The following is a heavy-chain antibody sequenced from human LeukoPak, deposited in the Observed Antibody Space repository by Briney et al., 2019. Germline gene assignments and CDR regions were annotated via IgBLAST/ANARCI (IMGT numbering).Heavy chain of an antibody. J-gene: IGHJ4*02. V-gene: IGHV4-59*01. CDR2: IYYSGST. CDR3: ARDLGDYGDY. Sequence: SETLSLTCTVSGGSISSYYWSWIRQPPGKGLEWIGYIYYSGSTNYNPSLESRVTISVDTSKNQFSLKLSSVTVADTAVYYCARDLGDYGDYWGQGTLVTVSS. CDR1: GGSISSYY. D-gene: IGHD4-17*01.